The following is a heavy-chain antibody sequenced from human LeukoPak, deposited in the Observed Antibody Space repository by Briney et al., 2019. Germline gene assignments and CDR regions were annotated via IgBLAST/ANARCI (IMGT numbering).Heavy chain of an antibody. CDR2: INPNGGVT. D-gene: IGHD5-24*01. J-gene: IGHJ4*02. V-gene: IGHV1-2*02. CDR3: ARDGGDGYNFYY. Sequence: GASAKVSCKASGYTFSGYYMHWLRQAPGQGLEWMGWINPNGGVTNYARKFQGRVTMTRDTSISTAYMELSRLRSDDTAVYYCARDGGDGYNFYYWGQGTLVTVSS. CDR1: GYTFSGYY.